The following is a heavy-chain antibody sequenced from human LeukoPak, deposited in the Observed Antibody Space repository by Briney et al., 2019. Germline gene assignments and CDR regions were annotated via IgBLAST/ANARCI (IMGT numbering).Heavy chain of an antibody. D-gene: IGHD2-21*02. CDR1: GFTFTNYA. V-gene: IGHV3-30-3*01. J-gene: IGHJ4*02. CDR3: ARGFVLGAAKNYFDY. Sequence: GGSLRLSCAASGFTFTNYALHWVRQAPGKGLEWVAVISYDGTNKYYADSVKGRFTISRDNSKNTLSLQMNSLRAEDTALYYCARGFVLGAAKNYFDYWGQGALVTVSS. CDR2: ISYDGTNK.